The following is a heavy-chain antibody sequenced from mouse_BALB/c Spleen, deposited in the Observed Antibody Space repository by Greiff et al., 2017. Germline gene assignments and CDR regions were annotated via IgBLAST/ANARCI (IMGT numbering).Heavy chain of an antibody. V-gene: IGHV1-15*01. J-gene: IGHJ3*01. CDR3: ARSRDYEGAWFAY. CDR1: GYTFTDYE. D-gene: IGHD2-4*01. Sequence: VQLQQSGAELVRPGASVTLSCKASGYTFTDYEMHWVKQTPVHGLEWIGAIDPETGGTAYNQKFKGKATLTADKSSSTAYMELRSLTSEDSAVYYCARSRDYEGAWFAYWGQGTLVTVSA. CDR2: IDPETGGT.